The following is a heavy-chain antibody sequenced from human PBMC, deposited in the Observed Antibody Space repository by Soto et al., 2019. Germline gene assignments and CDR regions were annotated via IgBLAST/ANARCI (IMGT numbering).Heavy chain of an antibody. CDR1: GFTFSYYP. J-gene: IGHJ4*02. V-gene: IGHV3-21*06. CDR3: AREGVHNYTEYYFDY. D-gene: IGHD3-10*01. CDR2: ISGIRDYI. Sequence: GGSLRLSCAASGFTFSYYPLHWVRRAPGKGREWVSSISGIRDYIRYADSVKGRFTISRDNAKTSLYLQMKSLTAEDTAVYYCAREGVHNYTEYYFDYWGQGTLVTVSS.